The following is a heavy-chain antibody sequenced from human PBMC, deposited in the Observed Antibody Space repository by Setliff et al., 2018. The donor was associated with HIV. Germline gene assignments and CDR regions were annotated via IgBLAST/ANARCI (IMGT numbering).Heavy chain of an antibody. Sequence: ASVKVSCKASGYSFSSYGIGWVRLAPGQGLEWMGWMSTDNGNTRYSQKFQGRVTITRDTSASTAYMELSSLTSQDTAVYYCARERATGKPPLLNWYFDLWGRGTLVTVSS. J-gene: IGHJ2*01. CDR2: MSTDNGNT. CDR3: ARERATGKPPLLNWYFDL. CDR1: GYSFSSYG. V-gene: IGHV1-18*01. D-gene: IGHD1-1*01.